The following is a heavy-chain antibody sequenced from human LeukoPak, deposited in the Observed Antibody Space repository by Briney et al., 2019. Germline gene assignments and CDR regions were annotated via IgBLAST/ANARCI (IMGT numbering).Heavy chain of an antibody. Sequence: GGSLRLSCAASGFTFSSYSMDWVRQAPGKGLEWVSSISSSSSYIYYTDSVKGRFTISRDNAKNSLYLQMNSLRAEDTAVYYCARGGTITMVRGVRHWYFDLWGRGTLVTVSS. V-gene: IGHV3-21*01. CDR3: ARGGTITMVRGVRHWYFDL. D-gene: IGHD3-10*01. J-gene: IGHJ2*01. CDR2: ISSSSSYI. CDR1: GFTFSSYS.